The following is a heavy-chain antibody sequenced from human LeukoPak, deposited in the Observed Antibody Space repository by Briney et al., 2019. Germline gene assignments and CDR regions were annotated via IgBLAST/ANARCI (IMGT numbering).Heavy chain of an antibody. V-gene: IGHV3-33*08. CDR2: IWPDGSES. CDR1: GFTFSNAF. CDR3: ARGRSVAADPYGMDV. J-gene: IGHJ6*02. D-gene: IGHD6-13*01. Sequence: PGGSLRLSCAASGFTFSNAFMTWVRQAPGKGLVWAAVIWPDGSESYYAESVKGRSTISRDNSKNEVYLQMDSLRVEDTGVYYCARGRSVAADPYGMDVWGQGTTVTVSS.